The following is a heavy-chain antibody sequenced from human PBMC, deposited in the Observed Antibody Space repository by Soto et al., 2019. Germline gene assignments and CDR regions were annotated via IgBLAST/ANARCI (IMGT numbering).Heavy chain of an antibody. V-gene: IGHV3-30*03. CDR3: SRGTYYPQSSGLHADY. J-gene: IGHJ4*02. CDR2: ISSDGHHQ. D-gene: IGHD3-22*01. CDR1: GFTFNGYA. Sequence: GGSLRLSCATSGFTFNGYAMHWVRQAPGQGLEWVAMISSDGHHQFYVDNLRGRFTVSRDNSKNTLFLQMNSLRPEDTAVYYCSRGTYYPQSSGLHADYWGPGTVVTVSS.